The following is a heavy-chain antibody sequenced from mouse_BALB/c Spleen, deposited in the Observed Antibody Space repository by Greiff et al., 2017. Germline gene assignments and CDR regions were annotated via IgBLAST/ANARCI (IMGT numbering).Heavy chain of an antibody. Sequence: EVQVVESGGGLVKPGGSLKLSCAASGFTFSSYAMSWVRQTPEKRLEWVASISSGGSTYYPDSVKGRFTISRDNARNILYLQMSSLRSEDTAMYYCAREGNPWFAYWGQGTLVTVSA. CDR3: AREGNPWFAY. CDR1: GFTFSSYA. D-gene: IGHD2-1*01. J-gene: IGHJ3*01. CDR2: ISSGGST. V-gene: IGHV5-6-5*01.